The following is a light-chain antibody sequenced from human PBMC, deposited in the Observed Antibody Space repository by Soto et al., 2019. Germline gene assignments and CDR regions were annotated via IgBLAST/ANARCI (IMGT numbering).Light chain of an antibody. V-gene: IGKV1-5*01. CDR2: DAS. CDR3: QQYNSYSPLT. Sequence: DIQMTQSPSTLSASVGDRVTITCRASQSITNWLAWYQQKPGKAPKLLVYDASSLESGVPSMFSGSGSGTEFTRTISSLQPDDFETYYCQQYNSYSPLTFGPGTKVDIK. CDR1: QSITNW. J-gene: IGKJ3*01.